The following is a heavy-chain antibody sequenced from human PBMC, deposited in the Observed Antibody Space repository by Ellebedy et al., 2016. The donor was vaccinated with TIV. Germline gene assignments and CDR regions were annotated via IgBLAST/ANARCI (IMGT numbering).Heavy chain of an antibody. J-gene: IGHJ3*02. Sequence: MPSETLSLTCTVSGGSFSSGDYYWSSIRQPPGQGLEWIGYISYSGSTYYNPSLKSRVSISVDTSKNQFSLKLSSVTAADTAVYYCARFITMVVVVMPSDAFDIWGQGTMVTVSS. CDR3: ARFITMVVVVMPSDAFDI. V-gene: IGHV4-30-4*01. D-gene: IGHD3-22*01. CDR2: ISYSGST. CDR1: GGSFSSGDYY.